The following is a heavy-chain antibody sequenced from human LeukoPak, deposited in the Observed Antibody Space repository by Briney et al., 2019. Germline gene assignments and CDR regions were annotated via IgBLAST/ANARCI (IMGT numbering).Heavy chain of an antibody. CDR1: GGSMSSFY. CDR2: IYTSGVT. J-gene: IGHJ4*02. Sequence: SETLSLTCTVSGGSMSSFYWDWIRQPAGKGLQWIGRIYTSGVTNYNPSLKSRVFMSVDTSKNQFSLKLSSVTAADTAVYYCAREWTSGDGSGYPYYFDYWGPGTLVTVSS. V-gene: IGHV4-4*07. D-gene: IGHD3-22*01. CDR3: AREWTSGDGSGYPYYFDY.